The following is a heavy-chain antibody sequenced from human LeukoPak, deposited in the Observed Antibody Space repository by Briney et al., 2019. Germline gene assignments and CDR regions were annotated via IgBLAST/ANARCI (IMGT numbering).Heavy chain of an antibody. Sequence: SETLSLSCTVSGVSITTYYLSWIRQPAGKGLEWIGRRHTDENIYFKPSLKSRVTMSLDTSKNPFSLKLYSVTASDTAVYYCARESVAVGTRYFDYWGQGILVTVSS. CDR1: GVSITTYY. D-gene: IGHD6-19*01. J-gene: IGHJ4*02. CDR2: RHTDENI. CDR3: ARESVAVGTRYFDY. V-gene: IGHV4-4*07.